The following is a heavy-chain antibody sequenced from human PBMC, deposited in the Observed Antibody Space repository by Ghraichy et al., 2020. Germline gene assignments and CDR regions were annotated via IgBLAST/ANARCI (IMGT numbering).Heavy chain of an antibody. Sequence: SETLSLTCAVYGGSFSGYYWSWIRQPPGKGLEWIGEINHSGSTNYNPSLKSRVTISVDTSKNQFSLKLSSVTAADTAVYYCARPYSSSWYLVSHWYFDLWGRGTLVTVSS. CDR2: INHSGST. CDR3: ARPYSSSWYLVSHWYFDL. D-gene: IGHD6-13*01. V-gene: IGHV4-34*01. CDR1: GGSFSGYY. J-gene: IGHJ2*01.